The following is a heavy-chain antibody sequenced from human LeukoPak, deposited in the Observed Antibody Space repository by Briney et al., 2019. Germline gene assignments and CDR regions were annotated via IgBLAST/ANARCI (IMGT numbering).Heavy chain of an antibody. Sequence: GRSLRLSCVASGFTFSSYGMHWVRQAPGKGLEWVAVIWYDGSNKYYADSVKGRFTISRDNSKNTLYLQMNSLRAEDTAVYYCAKDRLHCSGGSCYSGYFDYWGQGTLVTVSS. CDR1: GFTFSSYG. J-gene: IGHJ4*02. CDR3: AKDRLHCSGGSCYSGYFDY. CDR2: IWYDGSNK. V-gene: IGHV3-33*06. D-gene: IGHD2-15*01.